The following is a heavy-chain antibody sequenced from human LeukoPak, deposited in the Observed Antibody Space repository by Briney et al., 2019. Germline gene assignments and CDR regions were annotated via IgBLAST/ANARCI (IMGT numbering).Heavy chain of an antibody. J-gene: IGHJ4*02. Sequence: GGSLRLSCAASGFTFSSYAMSWVRQAPGKGLEWVSAISGSGSSKYYADSVKGRFTISRDNSKNTLYLQMNSLRAEDTAVYYCAKDGIAVAGQSGDYWGQGTLVIVSS. CDR1: GFTFSSYA. D-gene: IGHD6-19*01. V-gene: IGHV3-23*01. CDR2: ISGSGSSK. CDR3: AKDGIAVAGQSGDY.